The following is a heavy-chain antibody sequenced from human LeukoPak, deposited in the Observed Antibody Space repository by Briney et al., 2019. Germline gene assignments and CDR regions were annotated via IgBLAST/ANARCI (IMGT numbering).Heavy chain of an antibody. CDR1: GGSLSRSPYS. CDR2: FHSNGNT. D-gene: IGHD4-23*01. J-gene: IGHJ4*02. CDR3: ARIPDYGGNSGDY. V-gene: IGHV4-39*01. Sequence: TVSGGSLSRSPYSWGWLRQPPGKGLEWIGAFHSNGNTYYNPSLRSRVTIFVDSSKNQLSLNLSSVTAADTAVYYCARIPDYGGNSGDYWGQGTLVTVSS.